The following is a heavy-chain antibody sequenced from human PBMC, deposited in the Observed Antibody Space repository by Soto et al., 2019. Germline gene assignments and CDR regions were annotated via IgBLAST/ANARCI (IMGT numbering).Heavy chain of an antibody. D-gene: IGHD5-18*01. V-gene: IGHV3-30*03. Sequence: GGSLRLSCAASGFTFSAYGMHWVRQAPGKGLEWVSVISHDGSIAYYTDSVKGRFTISRDNAKNSLYLQMNSLRAEDTAVYYCASLSAMVFQLDYWGQGTLVTVSS. CDR1: GFTFSAYG. J-gene: IGHJ4*02. CDR3: ASLSAMVFQLDY. CDR2: ISHDGSIA.